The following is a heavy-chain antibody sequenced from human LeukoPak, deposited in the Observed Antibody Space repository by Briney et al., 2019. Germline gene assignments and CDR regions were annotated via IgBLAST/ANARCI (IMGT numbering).Heavy chain of an antibody. Sequence: GGSLRLSCAVSGFTVSTNYMNWVRQAPGKGLEWVSVIYGGGSAYYADSVKGRFTISRDNAKNSLYLQMNSLRAEDTAVYYCARLAAATHYYYYGMDVWGRGTTVTVSS. V-gene: IGHV3-66*04. D-gene: IGHD6-25*01. CDR1: GFTVSTNY. CDR2: IYGGGSA. CDR3: ARLAAATHYYYYGMDV. J-gene: IGHJ6*02.